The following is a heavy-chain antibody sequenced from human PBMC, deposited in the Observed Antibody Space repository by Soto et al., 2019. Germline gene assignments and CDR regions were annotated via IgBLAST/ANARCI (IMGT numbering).Heavy chain of an antibody. Sequence: GESLKISCAASGFTFSSYAMHWVRQAPGKGLEYVSAISSNGGSTYYADSVKGRFTISRDNSKNTLYLQMGSLRAEDMAVYYCARDSSGSFDYWGQGTLVTVSS. J-gene: IGHJ4*02. CDR1: GFTFSSYA. D-gene: IGHD3-10*01. CDR2: ISSNGGST. V-gene: IGHV3-64*02. CDR3: ARDSSGSFDY.